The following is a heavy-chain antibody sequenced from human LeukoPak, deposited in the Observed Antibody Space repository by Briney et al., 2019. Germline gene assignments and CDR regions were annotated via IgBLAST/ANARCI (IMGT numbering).Heavy chain of an antibody. CDR3: ATDLSSGLGVDY. CDR2: FDPEDGET. J-gene: IGHJ4*02. Sequence: SVKVSCKVSGYTLTELSMHWVRQAPGKGREWMGGFDPEDGETIYAQKFQGRVTMTEDASTDTAYMELSSLRSEDTAVYYCATDLSSGLGVDYWGQGTLVTVSS. CDR1: GYTLTELS. D-gene: IGHD6-19*01. V-gene: IGHV1-24*01.